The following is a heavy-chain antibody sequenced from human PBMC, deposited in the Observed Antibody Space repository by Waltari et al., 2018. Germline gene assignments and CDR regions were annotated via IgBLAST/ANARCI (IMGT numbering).Heavy chain of an antibody. V-gene: IGHV4-59*01. J-gene: IGHJ3*02. Sequence: QVQLQESGPGLVKPSETLSLTCTVSGGSISSYYWSWIRQPPGKGLEWIGYIYYSGSTNYNPSLKSRVTISVDTSKNQFSLKLSSVTAADTAVYYCARRDYYDSSGFPSGLNAFDIWGQGTMVTVSS. CDR3: ARRDYYDSSGFPSGLNAFDI. D-gene: IGHD3-22*01. CDR2: IYYSGST. CDR1: GGSISSYY.